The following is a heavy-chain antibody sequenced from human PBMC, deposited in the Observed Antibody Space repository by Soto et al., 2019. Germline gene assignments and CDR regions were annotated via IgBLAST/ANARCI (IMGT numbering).Heavy chain of an antibody. D-gene: IGHD3-22*01. CDR1: GGSFSGYY. CDR2: INHSGST. CDR3: ARGWRNDRKYWYFDL. Sequence: QVQLQQWGAGLLKPSETLSLTCAVYGGSFSGYYWSWIRQPPGKGLEWIGEINHSGSTNYNPSLKSRVTISVDTSKNQFSLKLSSVTAADTAVYYCARGWRNDRKYWYFDLWGRGTLVTVSS. V-gene: IGHV4-34*01. J-gene: IGHJ2*01.